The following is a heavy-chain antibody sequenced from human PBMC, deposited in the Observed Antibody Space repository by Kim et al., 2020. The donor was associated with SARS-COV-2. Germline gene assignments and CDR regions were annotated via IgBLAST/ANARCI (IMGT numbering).Heavy chain of an antibody. CDR1: GFTFSSYE. V-gene: IGHV3-48*03. Sequence: GGSLRLSCAASGFTFSSYEMNWVRQAPGKGLEWLSYISSSSAKKYADSVQGRFTISRDNAKKSLYLQMNSLRADDTAVYYCARDDRDDNFDYWGQGTLVTVSS. J-gene: IGHJ4*02. CDR3: ARDDRDDNFDY. CDR2: ISSSSAK.